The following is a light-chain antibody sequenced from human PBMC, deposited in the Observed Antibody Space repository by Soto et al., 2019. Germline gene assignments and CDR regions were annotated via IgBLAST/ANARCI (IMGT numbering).Light chain of an antibody. CDR2: GAS. Sequence: EIVLTQSPGTLSLSPGERATLSCRASQSVSSSSLAWSQQQPGQAPRLLIYGASSRATGIPDRFSGSGSGTDFTLTISRLEPEDCAVYYCQQYGSSPLTFGGGTKVEIK. V-gene: IGKV3-20*01. CDR3: QQYGSSPLT. J-gene: IGKJ4*01. CDR1: QSVSSSS.